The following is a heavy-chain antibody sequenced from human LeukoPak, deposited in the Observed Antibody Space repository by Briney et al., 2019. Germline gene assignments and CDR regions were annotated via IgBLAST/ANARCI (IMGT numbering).Heavy chain of an antibody. CDR2: IKEDGTEK. J-gene: IGHJ4*02. V-gene: IGHV3-7*01. CDR1: GFTFSDFW. Sequence: PGGSLRLSCAGSGFTFSDFWMTWVRQTPGKGLEWVANIKEDGTEKNLVDSVKGRFTISRDNSKNSLYLQMDSLRAEDTAVYYCARCDSYSSSWSRQFDYWGQGTLVIVSS. CDR3: ARCDSYSSSWSRQFDY. D-gene: IGHD6-13*01.